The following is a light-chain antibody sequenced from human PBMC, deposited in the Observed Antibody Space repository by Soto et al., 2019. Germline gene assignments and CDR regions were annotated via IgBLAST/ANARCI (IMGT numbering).Light chain of an antibody. J-gene: IGLJ1*01. Sequence: QAALPKSASLSGSPGQSITISCTGTSSDVGGYNYVSWYQQHPGKAPKLMIYEVSNRPSGVSNRFSGSKSGNTASLTISGLQAEDEADYYCSSYTSSSTLVFGTGTKVTVL. V-gene: IGLV2-14*01. CDR1: SSDVGGYNY. CDR2: EVS. CDR3: SSYTSSSTLV.